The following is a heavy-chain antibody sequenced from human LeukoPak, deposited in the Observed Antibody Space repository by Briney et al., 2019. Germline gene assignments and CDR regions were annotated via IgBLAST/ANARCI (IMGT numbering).Heavy chain of an antibody. CDR2: ISPNTGGT. D-gene: IGHD1-26*01. CDR3: ARGRSGSYVDY. Sequence: EASVKVSCKASGYTFTGYYLHWVRQAPGQGLEWMGWISPNTGGTNYAQNFQGRVTMTSDTSISTAYMELSSLRSEDTAVYYCARGRSGSYVDYWGQGTLVTVSS. V-gene: IGHV1-2*02. J-gene: IGHJ4*02. CDR1: GYTFTGYY.